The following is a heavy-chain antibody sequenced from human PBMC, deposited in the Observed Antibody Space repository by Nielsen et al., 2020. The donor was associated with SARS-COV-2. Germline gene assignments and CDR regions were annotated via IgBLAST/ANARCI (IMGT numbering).Heavy chain of an antibody. CDR3: TGGIQLWYPYYYYGMDV. CDR1: GFTFTNAW. J-gene: IGHJ6*02. V-gene: IGHV3-15*01. D-gene: IGHD5-18*01. Sequence: GESLKISCAASGFTFTNAWMSWVRQAPGKGLEWVGRIKTKTDGGTTDYAAPVKGRFTISRDDSKNTLYLQMNSLKTEDTAVYYCTGGIQLWYPYYYYGMDVWGQGTTVTVSS. CDR2: IKTKTDGGTT.